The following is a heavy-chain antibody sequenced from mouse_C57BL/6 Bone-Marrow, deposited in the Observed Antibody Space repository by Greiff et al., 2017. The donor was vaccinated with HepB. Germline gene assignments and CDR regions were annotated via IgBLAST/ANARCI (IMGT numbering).Heavy chain of an antibody. J-gene: IGHJ2*01. Sequence: EVQLQQPGAELVKPGASVKVSCKASGYTFTSYWMHWVKQRPGQGLEWIGYINPNNGGTSYNQKFKGKATLTVNKSSSTAYMELRSLTSEDSAVYYCAPTGGSYFDYWGQGTTLTVSS. CDR2: INPNNGGT. CDR1: GYTFTSYW. V-gene: IGHV1-22*01. CDR3: APTGGSYFDY. D-gene: IGHD3-1*01.